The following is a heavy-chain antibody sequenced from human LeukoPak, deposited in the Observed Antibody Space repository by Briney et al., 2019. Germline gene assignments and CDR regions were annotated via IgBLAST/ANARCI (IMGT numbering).Heavy chain of an antibody. D-gene: IGHD3-22*01. CDR3: ARDPTAYYDSSGYLDY. CDR2: ISGSGGST. V-gene: IGHV3-23*01. CDR1: GFTFSSYA. J-gene: IGHJ4*02. Sequence: GGSLRLSCAASGFTFSSYAMSWVRQAPGKGLEWVSAISGSGGSTYYADSVKGRFTISRDNSKNTLYLQMNSLRAEDTAVYYCARDPTAYYDSSGYLDYWGQGTLVTVSS.